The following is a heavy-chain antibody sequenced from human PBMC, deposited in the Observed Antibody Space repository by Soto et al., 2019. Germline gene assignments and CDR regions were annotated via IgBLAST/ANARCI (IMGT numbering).Heavy chain of an antibody. J-gene: IGHJ4*02. D-gene: IGHD3-9*01. Sequence: PSETLSLTCTVSGGSISSSSYYWGWIRQPPGRGLVWTGSIYYSVTTYYNPSLKSRVTISVDTSKNQFSLKLSSVTAADTAVYYCARHRGYYDILTGYYTELNFDYWGQGTLVTVSS. V-gene: IGHV4-39*01. CDR1: GGSISSSSYY. CDR3: ARHRGYYDILTGYYTELNFDY. CDR2: IYYSVTT.